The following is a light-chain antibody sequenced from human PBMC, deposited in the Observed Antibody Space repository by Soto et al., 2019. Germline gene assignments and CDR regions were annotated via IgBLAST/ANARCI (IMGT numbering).Light chain of an antibody. Sequence: QAALTQPRSVSGSPGESVTISCTGNSSYVGGYNYVSWYQQHPGKAPQLLIFNFNRRPSGVPDRFSGSTSGNTPSLTISELQAEDEADYYCCSYVGSYTFVFETGTKVTVL. CDR3: CSYVGSYTFV. J-gene: IGLJ1*01. V-gene: IGLV2-11*01. CDR1: SSYVGGYNY. CDR2: NFN.